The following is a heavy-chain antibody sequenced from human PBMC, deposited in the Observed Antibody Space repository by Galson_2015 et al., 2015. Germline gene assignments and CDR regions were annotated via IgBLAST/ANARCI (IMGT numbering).Heavy chain of an antibody. Sequence: QSGAEVKKPGASVKVSCKASGYTFTSYGISWVRQAPGQGLEWMGWISAYNGNTNYAQKLQGRVTMTTDTSTSTAYMELRSLRSDDTVVYYCARELGYCSSTSCYGFDPWGQGTLVTVSS. V-gene: IGHV1-18*01. D-gene: IGHD2-2*01. CDR1: GYTFTSYG. J-gene: IGHJ5*02. CDR2: ISAYNGNT. CDR3: ARELGYCSSTSCYGFDP.